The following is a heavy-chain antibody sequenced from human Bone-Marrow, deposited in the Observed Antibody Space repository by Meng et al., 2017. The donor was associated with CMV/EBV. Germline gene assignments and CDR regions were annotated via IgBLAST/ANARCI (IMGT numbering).Heavy chain of an antibody. CDR3: ARAYFDIFLHDY. V-gene: IGHV1-2*06. CDR2: INPNSGDT. J-gene: IGHJ4*02. Sequence: ASVKVSCKASGYTFADYYIHWVRQAPGQGLEWMGRINPNSGDTHYVQKFQGRVTMTGDTSISTAYMELSRLRSDDTAVYYCARAYFDIFLHDYWGQGTLVTVSS. D-gene: IGHD3-9*01. CDR1: GYTFADYY.